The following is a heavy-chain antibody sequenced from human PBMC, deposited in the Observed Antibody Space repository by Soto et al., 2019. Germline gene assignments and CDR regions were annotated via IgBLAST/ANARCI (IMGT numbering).Heavy chain of an antibody. CDR3: ARDNGRPQSGGNYYYITDV. CDR2: IIPLFRTP. D-gene: IGHD4-17*01. V-gene: IGHV1-69*12. Sequence: QVQLVQSGAEVKEPGSSVKVSCQASGGTFSSYALSWVRQAPGQGLEWMGGIIPLFRTPDYAQKFQGRVTITADESTSTAYMALSSLRSEDTATDYCARDNGRPQSGGNYYYITDVWGQGTTITVSS. J-gene: IGHJ6*02. CDR1: GGTFSSYA.